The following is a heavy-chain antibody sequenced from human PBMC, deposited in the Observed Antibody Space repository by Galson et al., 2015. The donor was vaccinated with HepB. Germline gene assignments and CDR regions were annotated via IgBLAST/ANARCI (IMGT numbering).Heavy chain of an antibody. CDR3: AKVVRQLGKGYELGRHLFDY. V-gene: IGHV3-21*04. CDR2: ISSSSSYI. CDR1: GFTFSSYA. Sequence: SLRLSCAASGFTFSSYAMHWVRQAPGKGLEWVSSISSSSSYIYYADSVKGRFTISRDNAKNTLYLQMNSLRAEDTAVYYCAKVVRQLGKGYELGRHLFDYWGQGTLVTVPS. J-gene: IGHJ4*02. D-gene: IGHD2-15*01.